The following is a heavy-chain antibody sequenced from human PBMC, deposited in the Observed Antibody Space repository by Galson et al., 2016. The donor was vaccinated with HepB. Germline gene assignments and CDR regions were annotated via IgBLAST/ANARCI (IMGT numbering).Heavy chain of an antibody. CDR3: ARGRPYFRDSPYFFDS. CDR1: GGSISSSDYY. D-gene: IGHD2-21*01. Sequence: SETLSLTCTVSGGSISSSDYYWGWIRQPPGKGLDWIGLIYYTGSTYHNPSLRSRVTIFVDTSKNQFSLRLAPVTAAGAAVYFCARGRPYFRDSPYFFDSWGQGTLVAVSS. CDR2: IYYTGST. J-gene: IGHJ4*02. V-gene: IGHV4-39*01.